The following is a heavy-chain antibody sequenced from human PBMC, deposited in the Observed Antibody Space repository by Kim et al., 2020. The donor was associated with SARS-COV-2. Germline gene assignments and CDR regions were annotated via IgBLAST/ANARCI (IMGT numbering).Heavy chain of an antibody. V-gene: IGHV4-59*01. CDR3: ATISGTFYTFDM. D-gene: IGHD1-26*01. J-gene: IGHJ3*02. Sequence: TYSPSLKSRVAISVDSSKNQFYLKLNSVTAADTAIYYCATISGTFYTFDMWGQGTMVTVSS.